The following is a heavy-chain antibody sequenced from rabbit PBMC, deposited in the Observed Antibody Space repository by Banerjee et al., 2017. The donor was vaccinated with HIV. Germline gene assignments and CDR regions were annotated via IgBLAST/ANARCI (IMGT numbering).Heavy chain of an antibody. CDR2: IDPVFGST. CDR3: ARDPLYASSSGYPL. J-gene: IGHJ4*01. Sequence: QLKESGGGLVQPGGSLKLSCKASGFDFSSYYMSWVRQAPGKGLEWIGYIDPVFGSTYYASWVNGRFTISSHNAQNTLYLQLNSLTAADTATYFCARDPLYASSSGYPLWGPGTLVTVS. D-gene: IGHD1-1*01. CDR1: GFDFSSYY. V-gene: IGHV1S7*01.